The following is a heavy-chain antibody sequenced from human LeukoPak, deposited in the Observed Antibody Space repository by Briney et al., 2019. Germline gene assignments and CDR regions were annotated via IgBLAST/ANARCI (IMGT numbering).Heavy chain of an antibody. CDR1: GFTFTNYW. CDR2: IKQDGSEK. D-gene: IGHD3-22*01. CDR3: AKRPPYYYDSSGYQPYWYFDL. J-gene: IGHJ2*01. Sequence: GGSLRLSCAASGFTFTNYWMRWVRQAPGKGLEWVANIKQDGSEKHYVDSVKGRFTISRDNAKNSLYLQMNSLRAEDTAVYYCAKRPPYYYDSSGYQPYWYFDLWGRGTLVTVSS. V-gene: IGHV3-7*03.